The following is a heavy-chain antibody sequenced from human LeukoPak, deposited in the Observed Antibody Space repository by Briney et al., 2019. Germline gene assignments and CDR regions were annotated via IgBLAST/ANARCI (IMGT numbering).Heavy chain of an antibody. CDR1: GFTFSSYG. D-gene: IGHD1-26*01. J-gene: IGHJ4*02. CDR2: IYYGGST. Sequence: SGGSLRLSCAASGFTFSSYGMSWIRQPPGKGLEWIGVIYYGGSTYCHPSLKSRVTISMDTSKGQLSLRLTSVTAADTAVYYCAGGVGATTYFWGQGTLVTVSS. V-gene: IGHV4-59*12. CDR3: AGGVGATTYF.